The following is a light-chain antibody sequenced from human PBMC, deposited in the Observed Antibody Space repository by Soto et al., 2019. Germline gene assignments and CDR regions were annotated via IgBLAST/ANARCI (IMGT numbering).Light chain of an antibody. Sequence: EIVLTQSPGTLSLSPGEGATLSCRASQSVSSNLAWYQQKPGQAHRLLIYGAYTRATGIQARFSGSGSGTAFTLTIKSLQSEDFALYYCKQCNNWPRTFGEGTKVDIK. CDR2: GAY. CDR1: QSVSSN. V-gene: IGKV3-15*01. CDR3: KQCNNWPRT. J-gene: IGKJ1*01.